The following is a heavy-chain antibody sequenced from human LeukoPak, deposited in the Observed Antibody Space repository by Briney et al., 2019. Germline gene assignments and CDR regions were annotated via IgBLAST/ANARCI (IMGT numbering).Heavy chain of an antibody. Sequence: GGSLRLSCAVSGFTFSSYAMSWVRQAPGKGLEWVSAISGSGGSTYYAESVKGRFTISRDNSKNTLYLQMNSLRAEDTAVYYCAKVHSSGWYLDYWGQATLVTVSS. J-gene: IGHJ4*02. V-gene: IGHV3-23*01. CDR3: AKVHSSGWYLDY. CDR1: GFTFSSYA. CDR2: ISGSGGST. D-gene: IGHD6-19*01.